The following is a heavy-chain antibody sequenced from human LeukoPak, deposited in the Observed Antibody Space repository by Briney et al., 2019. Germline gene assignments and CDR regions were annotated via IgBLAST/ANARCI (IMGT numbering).Heavy chain of an antibody. Sequence: GGSLRLSCVASGFTFSNYGTHWVRQAPGKGLEWVTFMQYDGSDIFYADSVRGRFTISRDNSKNTVFLQMNGLRTEDTAVYYCARDSSGPGYWGQGTLVTVSS. CDR2: MQYDGSDI. J-gene: IGHJ4*02. D-gene: IGHD6-19*01. CDR3: ARDSSGPGY. CDR1: GFTFSNYG. V-gene: IGHV3-30*02.